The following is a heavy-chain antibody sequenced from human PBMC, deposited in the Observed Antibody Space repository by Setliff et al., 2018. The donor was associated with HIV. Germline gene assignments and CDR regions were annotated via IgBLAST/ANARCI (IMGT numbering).Heavy chain of an antibody. D-gene: IGHD3-22*01. CDR3: ARSSYYDRWGFDY. J-gene: IGHJ4*02. Sequence: LSLTCTVSRDYISRNSFYWGWIRQPPVKGLEWIGSIYYSGSTYNNPSLKSRVTISVDTSKNQVSLKLYSVTAADTAVYYCARSSYYDRWGFDYWGQGALVTVSS. CDR2: IYYSGST. V-gene: IGHV4-39*07. CDR1: RDYISRNSFY.